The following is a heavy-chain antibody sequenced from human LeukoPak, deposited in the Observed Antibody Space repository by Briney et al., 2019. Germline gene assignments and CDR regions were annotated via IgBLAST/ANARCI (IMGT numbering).Heavy chain of an antibody. CDR2: ISSSGSTI. D-gene: IGHD3-22*01. V-gene: IGHV3-48*03. CDR1: GFTFSSYE. J-gene: IGHJ3*01. CDR3: ARVSQAPYYYDSSGYLDAFDV. Sequence: GGSLRLSCAASGFTFSSYEMNWVRQAPGKGLEGVPYISSSGSTIYYADSVKGRFTISRDNAKNSLYLQMNSLRAEDTAVYYCARVSQAPYYYDSSGYLDAFDVWGQGTMVTVSS.